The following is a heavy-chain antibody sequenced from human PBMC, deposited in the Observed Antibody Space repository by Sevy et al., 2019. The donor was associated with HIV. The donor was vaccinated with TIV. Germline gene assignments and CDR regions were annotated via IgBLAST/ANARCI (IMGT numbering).Heavy chain of an antibody. Sequence: GGSLRLSCAASGFTSSSYSMNWVRQAPGKGLEWVSSISSSSSYIYYADSVKGRFTISRDNAKNSLYLQMNSLRAEDTAVYYCARVRYEGSGCDYWGQGTLVTVSS. CDR1: GFTSSSYS. CDR2: ISSSSSYI. CDR3: ARVRYEGSGCDY. J-gene: IGHJ4*02. D-gene: IGHD6-19*01. V-gene: IGHV3-21*01.